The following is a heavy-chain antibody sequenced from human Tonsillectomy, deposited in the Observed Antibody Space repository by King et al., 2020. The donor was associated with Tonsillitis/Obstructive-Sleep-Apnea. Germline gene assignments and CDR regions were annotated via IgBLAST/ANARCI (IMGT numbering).Heavy chain of an antibody. Sequence: TLKESGPKLVKPTQTLTLTCTFSGFSLSTSGVDVGWIRQPPGKALEWLALIYWDDDKRYSPSLKSRLTITKDTSKNQVVLTMTNMDPVDTATYYCAHRGSSGWLSGWFDPWGQGTLVTVSS. J-gene: IGHJ5*02. CDR1: GFSLSTSGVD. CDR2: IYWDDDK. D-gene: IGHD6-19*01. V-gene: IGHV2-5*02. CDR3: AHRGSSGWLSGWFDP.